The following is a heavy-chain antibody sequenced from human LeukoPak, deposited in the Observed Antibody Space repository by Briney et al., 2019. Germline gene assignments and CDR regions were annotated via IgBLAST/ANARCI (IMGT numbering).Heavy chain of an antibody. CDR2: ISGSGTST. D-gene: IGHD6-13*01. V-gene: IGHV3-23*01. Sequence: GGSLRLSCAASGFTFSSYAMSWVRQAPGKGLQWVSSISGSGTSTYYADSVKGRFAISRDNSKNTLFLQMNSLRADDTAVYYCAKERYSSSWYVFDYWGQGSLVTVSS. J-gene: IGHJ4*02. CDR3: AKERYSSSWYVFDY. CDR1: GFTFSSYA.